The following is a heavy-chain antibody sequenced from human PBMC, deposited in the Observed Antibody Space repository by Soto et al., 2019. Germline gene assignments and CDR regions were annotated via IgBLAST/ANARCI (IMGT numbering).Heavy chain of an antibody. J-gene: IGHJ6*03. Sequence: GGSLRLSCAASGFTFSSYDMHWVRQATGKGLEWVSAIGTAGDTYYPGSVKGRFTISRENAKNSLYLQMNSLRAGDTAVYYCAREGGYCSGGSCDEPSSHYMEVWGKGTTVTVSS. CDR3: AREGGYCSGGSCDEPSSHYMEV. V-gene: IGHV3-13*01. CDR1: GFTFSSYD. CDR2: IGTAGDT. D-gene: IGHD2-15*01.